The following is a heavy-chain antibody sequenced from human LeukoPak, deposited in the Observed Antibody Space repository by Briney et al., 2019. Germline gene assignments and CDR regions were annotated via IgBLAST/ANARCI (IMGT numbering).Heavy chain of an antibody. V-gene: IGHV4-61*01. J-gene: IGHJ6*03. CDR1: GGSISSSSYY. CDR3: ARDPGDSVATTHYYYYMDV. CDR2: IYYSGST. D-gene: IGHD5-12*01. Sequence: SETLSLTCTVSGGSISSSSYYWGWIRQPPGKGLEWIGYIYYSGSTNYNPSLKSRVTISVDTSKNQFSLKLSSVTAADTAVYYCARDPGDSVATTHYYYYMDVWGKGTTVTVSS.